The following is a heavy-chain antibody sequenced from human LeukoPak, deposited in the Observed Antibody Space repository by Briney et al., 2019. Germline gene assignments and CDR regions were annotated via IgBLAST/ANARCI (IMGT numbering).Heavy chain of an antibody. Sequence: GASVKVSFTASGYTFTINYIHWVRQAPGQGLEWMGMIYPRDGSTSYAQKFQGRVTVTRDTSTSTVHMELSSLRSEDTAVYYCARTSGYTFDYWGQGTLVTVSS. CDR1: GYTFTINY. J-gene: IGHJ4*02. D-gene: IGHD3-22*01. CDR2: IYPRDGST. V-gene: IGHV1-46*01. CDR3: ARTSGYTFDY.